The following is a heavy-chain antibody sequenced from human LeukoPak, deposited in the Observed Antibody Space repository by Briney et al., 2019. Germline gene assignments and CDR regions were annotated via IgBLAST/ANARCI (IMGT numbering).Heavy chain of an antibody. CDR1: GGSISSSSYY. Sequence: SETLSLTCTVSGGSISSSSYYWGWIRQPPGKGLEWIGSIHYSGSTYYNPSLKSRVTISVDTSKNQFSLKLSSVTAADTAVYYCASQLGYCSSTSCYADKVDYWGQGTLVTVSS. CDR2: IHYSGST. J-gene: IGHJ4*02. D-gene: IGHD2-2*01. CDR3: ASQLGYCSSTSCYADKVDY. V-gene: IGHV4-39*01.